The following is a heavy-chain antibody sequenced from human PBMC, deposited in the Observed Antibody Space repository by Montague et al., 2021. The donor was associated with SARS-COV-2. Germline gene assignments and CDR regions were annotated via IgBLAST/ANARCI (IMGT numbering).Heavy chain of an antibody. J-gene: IGHJ3*02. CDR1: GGSISSSSYY. D-gene: IGHD5-12*01. V-gene: IGHV4-39*01. Sequence: TLSLTCTVSGGSISSSSYYWGWIRQPPGKGLEWIGSIYYSGSTYYNPSLKSRVTISVDTSKNQFSLKPSSVTAADTAVYYCARIGWLRGAFDIWGQGTMVTVSS. CDR2: IYYSGST. CDR3: ARIGWLRGAFDI.